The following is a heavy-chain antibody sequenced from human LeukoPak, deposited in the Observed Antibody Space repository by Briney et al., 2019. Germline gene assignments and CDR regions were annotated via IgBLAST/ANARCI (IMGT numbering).Heavy chain of an antibody. D-gene: IGHD2-2*01. CDR1: GLSFSNYA. J-gene: IGHJ4*02. V-gene: IGHV3-30*02. Sequence: PGGSLTLSCTASGLSFSNYAMTWVRQAPGKGLEWVAFIRYDGSNKHYVDSVKGRFTISRDNSKNTLYVQMNSLRAEDTAVYYCAKGGTDIVEVPAAIAFDYWGQGTLVTVSS. CDR3: AKGGTDIVEVPAAIAFDY. CDR2: IRYDGSNK.